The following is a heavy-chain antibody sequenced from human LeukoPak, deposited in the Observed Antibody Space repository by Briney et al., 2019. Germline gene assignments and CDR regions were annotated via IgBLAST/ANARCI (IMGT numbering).Heavy chain of an antibody. CDR2: IWYDGSNK. CDR1: GFTFSSYG. Sequence: GGSLRLSCAASGFTFSSYGMHWVRQAPGKGLEWVAVIWYDGSNKYYADSVKGRFTISRDNSKNTLYLQMNSLRAEDTAVYYCARDLTPKWELHGDYWGQGTLVTVSS. V-gene: IGHV3-33*01. CDR3: ARDLTPKWELHGDY. J-gene: IGHJ4*02. D-gene: IGHD1-26*01.